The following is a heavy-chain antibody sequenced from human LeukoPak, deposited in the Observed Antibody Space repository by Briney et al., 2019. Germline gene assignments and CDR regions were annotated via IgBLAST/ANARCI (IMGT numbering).Heavy chain of an antibody. CDR1: GFTFSSYA. Sequence: GGSLRLSCAASGFTFSSYAMSWVRQAPGKGLEWVSAISGSGGSTYYADSVKGRFTISRDNSKNTLYLQMNSLRAEDTAVYYCAKDVALAAADEGGYYYGMDVWGQGTTVTVSS. CDR2: ISGSGGST. CDR3: AKDVALAAADEGGYYYGMDV. J-gene: IGHJ6*02. V-gene: IGHV3-23*01. D-gene: IGHD6-13*01.